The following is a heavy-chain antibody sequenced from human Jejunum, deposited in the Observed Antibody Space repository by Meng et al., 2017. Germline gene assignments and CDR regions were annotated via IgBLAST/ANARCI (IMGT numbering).Heavy chain of an antibody. Sequence: QVQLQQWCAGLLKPSVTLSRTCAFYGGSSSRLYLSGIRQPHGKGLEWIGEIHSSGSTDYNPSLKSRLTISLDTSKNQFSLSLNSATAADTGIYYCTRGTDRAKSGDYWGQGTLVTVFS. D-gene: IGHD1-14*01. J-gene: IGHJ4*02. CDR3: TRGTDRAKSGDY. V-gene: IGHV4-34*01. CDR1: GGSSSRLY. CDR2: IHSSGST.